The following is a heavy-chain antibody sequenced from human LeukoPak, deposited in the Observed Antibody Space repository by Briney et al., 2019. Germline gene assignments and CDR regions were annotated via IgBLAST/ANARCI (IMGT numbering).Heavy chain of an antibody. J-gene: IGHJ4*02. CDR2: ISGSGGST. V-gene: IGHV3-23*01. CDR1: GFTFSSYA. CDR3: AREMRAWANYLDY. Sequence: GGPLRLSCAASGFTFSSYAMSWVRQAPGKGLEWVSAISGSGGSTYYADSVKGRFTISRDNSKNTLYLQMSNLRAEDTAVYYCAREMRAWANYLDYWGQGAPVIVSS.